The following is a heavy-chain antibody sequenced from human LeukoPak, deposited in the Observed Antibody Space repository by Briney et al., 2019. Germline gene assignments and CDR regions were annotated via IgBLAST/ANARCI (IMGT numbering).Heavy chain of an antibody. CDR2: IYYSGST. CDR1: GGSISSSSYY. CDR3: ARLLGSRWDDAFDI. J-gene: IGHJ3*02. D-gene: IGHD1-26*01. Sequence: SETLSLTCTVSGGSISSSSYYWGWIRQPPGKGLEWIGSIYYSGSTYYNPSLKSRVTLSVDTSKNQFSPKLSSVTAADTAVYYCARLLGSRWDDAFDIWGQGTMVTVSS. V-gene: IGHV4-39*01.